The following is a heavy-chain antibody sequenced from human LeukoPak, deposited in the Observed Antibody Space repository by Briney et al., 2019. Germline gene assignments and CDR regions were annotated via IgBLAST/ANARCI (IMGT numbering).Heavy chain of an antibody. CDR2: ISMSSGSI. J-gene: IGHJ4*02. CDR3: ATDQRGYNWNYLDY. V-gene: IGHV3-48*01. CDR1: GFTFSTYS. D-gene: IGHD1-20*01. Sequence: GGSLRLSCAASGFTFSTYSMNWVRQAPGKGLEWISYISMSSGSIFYADSVKGRFTISRDNAKDSLYLQMNSLRAENTAVYYCATDQRGYNWNYLDYWGQGTLVTVSS.